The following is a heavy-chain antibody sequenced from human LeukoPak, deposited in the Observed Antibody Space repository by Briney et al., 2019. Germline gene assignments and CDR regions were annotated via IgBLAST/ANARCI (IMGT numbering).Heavy chain of an antibody. J-gene: IGHJ4*02. V-gene: IGHV3-23*01. Sequence: GGSLTLSCAASGYPLSGFAMSWVRKAAGESLEWVLAISGSGGSTYYADSVEGRFTISRDNSKNTLYLQMNSLRAEDTAVHYCAKDNYLRVWLSGSSLFDYWGQGTLVTVSS. CDR1: GYPLSGFA. CDR3: AKDNYLRVWLSGSSLFDY. D-gene: IGHD3-10*01. CDR2: ISGSGGST.